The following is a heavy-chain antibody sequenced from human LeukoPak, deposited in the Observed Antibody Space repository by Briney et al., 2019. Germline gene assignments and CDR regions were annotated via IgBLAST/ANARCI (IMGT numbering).Heavy chain of an antibody. Sequence: GRSLRLSCAASGFTFDDYAMHWVPQAPGKGLEWVSGISWNSGSIGYADSVKGRFTISRDNAKNSLYLQMNILRAEDTALYYCAKAPGSSIAASYYFDYWGQGTLVTVSS. CDR3: AKAPGSSIAASYYFDY. CDR2: ISWNSGSI. CDR1: GFTFDDYA. V-gene: IGHV3-9*01. D-gene: IGHD6-6*01. J-gene: IGHJ4*02.